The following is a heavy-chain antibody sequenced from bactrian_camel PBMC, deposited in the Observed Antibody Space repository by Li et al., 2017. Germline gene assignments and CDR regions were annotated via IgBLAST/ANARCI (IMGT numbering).Heavy chain of an antibody. J-gene: IGHJ4*01. Sequence: QVQLVESGGGSVQAGGSLRLSCAATGVTYTMRRMAWFRQAPGNEREGVAAIDTDGRTAFAASVKGRFTISKDKNTLYLQMNSQKPDDTAMYYCAADDGTLWVPYGPPREYKYWGQGTQVTVS. CDR2: IDTDGRT. V-gene: IGHV3S53*01. CDR3: AADDGTLWVPYGPPREYKY. D-gene: IGHD3*01. CDR1: GVTYTMRR.